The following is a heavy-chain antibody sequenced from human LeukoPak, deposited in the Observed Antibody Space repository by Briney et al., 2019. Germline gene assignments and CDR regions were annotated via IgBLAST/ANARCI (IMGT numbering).Heavy chain of an antibody. V-gene: IGHV3-30*02. CDR2: IWYDGRNK. CDR1: GFTFSSYG. J-gene: IGHJ4*02. D-gene: IGHD3-16*01. CDR3: ATDWGPLLGDMAFYFDY. Sequence: GGSPRLSCAASGFTFSSYGMHWVRQAPGKGLEWVAFIWYDGRNKYYADSVKGRFTISRDNSKKTLFLQMNNLKDEDTAVYYCATDWGPLLGDMAFYFDYWGQGTLVTVSS.